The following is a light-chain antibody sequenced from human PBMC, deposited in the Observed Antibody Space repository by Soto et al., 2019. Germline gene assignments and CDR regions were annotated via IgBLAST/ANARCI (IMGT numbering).Light chain of an antibody. V-gene: IGKV1-5*01. Sequence: DIQMTQSPSTLSASIGDRVTIACRASQDISNWLAWYQQKPGKAPKLLIFHASSLESGVPSRFSGSGSGTEFSLTISSLQSDDFATYYCQQYNTHPTFGQGTKVEIK. CDR1: QDISNW. CDR3: QQYNTHPT. J-gene: IGKJ1*01. CDR2: HAS.